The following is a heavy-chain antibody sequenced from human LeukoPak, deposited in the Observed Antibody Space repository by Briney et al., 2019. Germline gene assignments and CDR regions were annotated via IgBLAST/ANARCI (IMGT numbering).Heavy chain of an antibody. Sequence: PSGTLSLTCAVSGGPISSSNWWSWVRQPPGKGLEGIGEIYHGGSTNYNPSLKGRVAMSVDRSRNQFSLQLSFVTAADTAVYYCAKGEDHGSGTVYFASWGQGTLVTVSS. CDR1: GGPISSSNW. D-gene: IGHD3-10*01. CDR2: IYHGGST. V-gene: IGHV4-4*02. J-gene: IGHJ4*02. CDR3: AKGEDHGSGTVYFAS.